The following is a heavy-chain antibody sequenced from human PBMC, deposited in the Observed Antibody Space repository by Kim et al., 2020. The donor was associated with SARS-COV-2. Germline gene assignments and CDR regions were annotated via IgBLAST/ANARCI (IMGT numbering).Heavy chain of an antibody. CDR3: ARDRNDFWSGYSNPDY. J-gene: IGHJ4*02. V-gene: IGHV1-2*06. Sequence: ASVKVSCKASGYTFTGYYMHWVRQAPGQGLEWMGRINPNSGGTNYAQKFQGRVTMTRDTSISTAYMELSRLRSDDTAVYYCARDRNDFWSGYSNPDYWGQGTLVTVSS. D-gene: IGHD3-3*01. CDR2: INPNSGGT. CDR1: GYTFTGYY.